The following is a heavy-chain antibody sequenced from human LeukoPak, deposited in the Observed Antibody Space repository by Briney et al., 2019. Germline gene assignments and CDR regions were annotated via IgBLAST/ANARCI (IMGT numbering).Heavy chain of an antibody. CDR2: VGGSGRYP. Sequence: PGGSLRLSCAASGFTFSNYVTGWVRQAPGKGLERVSGVGGSGRYPHYADSVKGRFTISRDNSKNTLYLQMNSLRAEDTAVYYCAKIRTYYYDSSGYYYDYWGQGTLVTVSS. D-gene: IGHD3-22*01. J-gene: IGHJ4*02. V-gene: IGHV3-23*01. CDR1: GFTFSNYV. CDR3: AKIRTYYYDSSGYYYDY.